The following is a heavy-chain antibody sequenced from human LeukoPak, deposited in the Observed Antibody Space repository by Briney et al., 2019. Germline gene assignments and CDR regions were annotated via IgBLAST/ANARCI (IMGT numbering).Heavy chain of an antibody. J-gene: IGHJ3*02. V-gene: IGHV4-61*02. CDR3: ARGIVASHAFDI. CDR1: GGSISSGIYY. D-gene: IGHD5-12*01. Sequence: PSQTLSLTCTVSGGSISSGIYYWRWIRQPAGKGLEWIGRIYTSGSTNYNPSLKSRVTISVDTSTNQFSLKLSSVTAADTAVYYCARGIVASHAFDIWGQGTMVTVSS. CDR2: IYTSGST.